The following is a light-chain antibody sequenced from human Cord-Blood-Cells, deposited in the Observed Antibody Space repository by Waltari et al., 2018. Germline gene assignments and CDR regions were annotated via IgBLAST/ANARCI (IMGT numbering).Light chain of an antibody. CDR2: YDS. CDR1: NIGSKS. CDR3: QVWDSSSDHVV. J-gene: IGLJ2*01. V-gene: IGLV3-21*04. Sequence: SYLLTQPPSVSVAPGKTARITCGGNNIGSKSVHWYQQKPDQAPVLVIYYDSDRPSGIPERFSGSKSGNTATLTISRVEAGDEADYYCQVWDSSSDHVVFGGGTKLTVL.